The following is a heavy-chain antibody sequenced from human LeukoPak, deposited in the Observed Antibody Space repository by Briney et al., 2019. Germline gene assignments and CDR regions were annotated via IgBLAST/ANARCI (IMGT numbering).Heavy chain of an antibody. V-gene: IGHV1-46*03. CDR2: INPSGGST. Sequence: ASVKASCKASGYTFTSYYMHWVRQAPGQGLEWMGIINPSGGSTSYAQKFQGRVTMTRDTSTSTVYMELSSLRSEDTAVYYCARGGTVYYYDSSGYSDYWGQGTLVTVSS. CDR1: GYTFTSYY. J-gene: IGHJ4*02. D-gene: IGHD3-22*01. CDR3: ARGGTVYYYDSSGYSDY.